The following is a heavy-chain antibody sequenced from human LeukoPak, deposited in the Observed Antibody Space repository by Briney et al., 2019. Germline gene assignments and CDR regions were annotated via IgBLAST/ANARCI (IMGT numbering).Heavy chain of an antibody. CDR1: GGSISSYY. Sequence: SETLSLTCTVSGGSISSYYWSWIRQPAGKGLEWIGRIYTSGSTNYNPSLKSRVTMSVDTSKNQFSLKLSSVTAADTAVYYCARDRGQTDYYYGSSGYYLDTWFDPWGQGTLVTVSS. V-gene: IGHV4-4*07. CDR3: ARDRGQTDYYYGSSGYYLDTWFDP. CDR2: IYTSGST. J-gene: IGHJ5*02. D-gene: IGHD3-22*01.